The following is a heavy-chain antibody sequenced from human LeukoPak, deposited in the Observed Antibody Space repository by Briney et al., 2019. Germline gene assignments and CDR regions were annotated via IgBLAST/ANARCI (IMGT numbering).Heavy chain of an antibody. CDR1: GFTVSSNY. Sequence: GGSLRLSCAASGFTVSSNYMSWVSQAPGKGLEWVSVIYSGGSTYYADSVKGRFTISRDNSKNTLYLQMNSLRAEDTAVYYCARDSSGPYYYYYYGMDVWGQGTTVTVSS. CDR2: IYSGGST. V-gene: IGHV3-66*01. D-gene: IGHD3-22*01. J-gene: IGHJ6*02. CDR3: ARDSSGPYYYYYYGMDV.